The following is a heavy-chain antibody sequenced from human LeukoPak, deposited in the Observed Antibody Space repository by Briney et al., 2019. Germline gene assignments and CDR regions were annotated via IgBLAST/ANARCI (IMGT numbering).Heavy chain of an antibody. V-gene: IGHV1-24*01. CDR1: GYTLTELS. J-gene: IGHJ4*02. Sequence: ASVKVSCKVSGYTLTELSMHWVRQAPGKGLEWMGGFDPEDGETIYAQKFQGRVTMTEDTSTDTDYVELSSLRSEDTAVYYCATDGRDGYNYRFDYWGQGTLVTVSS. CDR3: ATDGRDGYNYRFDY. CDR2: FDPEDGET. D-gene: IGHD5-24*01.